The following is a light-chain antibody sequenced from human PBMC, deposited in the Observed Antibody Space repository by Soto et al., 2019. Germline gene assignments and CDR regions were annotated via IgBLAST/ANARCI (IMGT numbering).Light chain of an antibody. V-gene: IGKV3-20*01. J-gene: IGKJ1*01. CDR1: QSVSSDY. Sequence: EIVLTQSPGTLSLSPGERATLSCRASQSVSSDYLAWYQHKPGQAPRLLIFGASIRSAGIPDRFTGSGSGADFTLTISRLEPEDFAVYYCQQYGSSPRMFGQGTKVDIK. CDR3: QQYGSSPRM. CDR2: GAS.